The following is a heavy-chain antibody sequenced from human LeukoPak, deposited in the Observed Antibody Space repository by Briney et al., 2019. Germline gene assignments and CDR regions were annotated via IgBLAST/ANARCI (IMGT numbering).Heavy chain of an antibody. D-gene: IGHD5-18*01. V-gene: IGHV3-66*01. CDR3: ARDTSRYSYDSHGYFDY. J-gene: IGHJ4*02. CDR1: GFTVSSNY. CDR2: IYSGGST. Sequence: EGSLRLSCAASGFTVSSNYMSWVRQAPGKGLEWVSVIYSGGSTYYADSVKGRFTISRDNSKNTLYLQMNSLRAEDTAVYYCARDTSRYSYDSHGYFDYWGQGTLVTVSS.